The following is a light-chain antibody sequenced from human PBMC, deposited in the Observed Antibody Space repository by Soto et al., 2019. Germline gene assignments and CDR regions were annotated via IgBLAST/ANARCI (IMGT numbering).Light chain of an antibody. CDR1: SSDVGRYNY. Sequence: QSALTQPASVSGSPGQSITISCTGTSSDVGRYNYVSSYQQHPGKAPTLIIYDVINRPSGVSHRFSASKSGNTASLTISGLQAEDEADYYCTSYTTSATYVIGTGTKSPS. CDR2: DVI. J-gene: IGLJ1*01. V-gene: IGLV2-14*03. CDR3: TSYTTSATYV.